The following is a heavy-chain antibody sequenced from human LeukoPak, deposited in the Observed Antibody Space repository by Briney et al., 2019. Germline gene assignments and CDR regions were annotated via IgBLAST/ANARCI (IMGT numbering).Heavy chain of an antibody. CDR3: ARAHSGSYFGPYYFDY. Sequence: GGSLRLSCAASGFTFSSYAMSWVRQAPGKGLEWVSYISSSGSTIYYADSVKGRFTISRDNAKNSLYLQMNSLRAEDTAVYYCARAHSGSYFGPYYFDYWGQGTLVTVSS. V-gene: IGHV3-48*04. CDR2: ISSSGSTI. D-gene: IGHD1-26*01. CDR1: GFTFSSYA. J-gene: IGHJ4*02.